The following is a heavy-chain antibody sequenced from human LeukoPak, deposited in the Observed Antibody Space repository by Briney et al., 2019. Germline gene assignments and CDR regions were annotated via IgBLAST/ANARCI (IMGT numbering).Heavy chain of an antibody. J-gene: IGHJ5*02. CDR1: GFTFNRYN. CDR3: AKGPSIMITFGGVIVSDANWFDP. D-gene: IGHD3-16*02. CDR2: ISTSSSYI. V-gene: IGHV3-21*04. Sequence: GGSLRLSCAASGFTFNRYNMNWARRAPGKGLEWVSSISTSSSYIYYADSVRGRFTISRDNAKNSLYLQMNSLRAEDTAVYYCAKGPSIMITFGGVIVSDANWFDPWGQGTLVTVSS.